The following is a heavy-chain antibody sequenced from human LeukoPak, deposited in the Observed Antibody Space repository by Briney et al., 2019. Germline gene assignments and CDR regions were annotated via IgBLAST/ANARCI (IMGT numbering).Heavy chain of an antibody. Sequence: GGSLRLSCAASGFTFSSYGMHWVRQAPGKGLEWVAVIWYDGSNKYYADSVKGRFTISRDNSKNTLYLQMNSLRAEDTAVYYCARDPIQLWSRFLDYWAREPWSPSPQ. CDR3: ARDPIQLWSRFLDY. V-gene: IGHV3-33*01. CDR1: GFTFSSYG. D-gene: IGHD5-18*01. CDR2: IWYDGSNK. J-gene: IGHJ4*02.